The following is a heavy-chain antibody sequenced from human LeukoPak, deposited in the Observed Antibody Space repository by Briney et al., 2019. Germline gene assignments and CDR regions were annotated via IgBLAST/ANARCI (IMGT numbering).Heavy chain of an antibody. CDR1: GDTFSSYA. CDR3: ARELYGSGYYMDV. V-gene: IGHV1-69*05. Sequence: GSSAKVSCKASGDTFSSYAISWVRQAPGQGLEWMGRIIPIFGTTNYAQKFQGRVTITTDESTSAAYMELSSLRSEDTAVYYCARELYGSGYYMDVWREGTTVTVFS. D-gene: IGHD3-10*01. CDR2: IIPIFGTT. J-gene: IGHJ6*03.